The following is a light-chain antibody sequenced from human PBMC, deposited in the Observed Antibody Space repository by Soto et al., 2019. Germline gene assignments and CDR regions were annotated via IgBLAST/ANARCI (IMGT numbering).Light chain of an antibody. J-gene: IGKJ1*01. V-gene: IGKV3-15*01. CDR1: QSVSSN. CDR3: LQYDDWPET. CDR2: DAS. Sequence: EKVMTQSPATLSLSPGERATLSCRASQSVSSNLAWYQQKPGQAPRLLIYDASTRATGIPARFSGSGSGTEFTLTISSLHSEDHAEYYYLQYDDWPETFGQGTK.